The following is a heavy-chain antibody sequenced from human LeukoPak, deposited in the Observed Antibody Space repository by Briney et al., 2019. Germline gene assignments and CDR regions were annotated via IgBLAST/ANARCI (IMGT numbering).Heavy chain of an antibody. Sequence: GGSLRLSCVASGFTFRSYPMHWVRQAPGQGLEWVSSISSSNRYIYYADSVKGRFTITRDNAKNSLYLQMNSLRAEDTAVYYCARDPAPNPLLYWYFDLWGRGTLVTVSS. CDR3: ARDPAPNPLLYWYFDL. CDR2: ISSSNRYI. CDR1: GFTFRSYP. J-gene: IGHJ2*01. D-gene: IGHD1-14*01. V-gene: IGHV3-21*01.